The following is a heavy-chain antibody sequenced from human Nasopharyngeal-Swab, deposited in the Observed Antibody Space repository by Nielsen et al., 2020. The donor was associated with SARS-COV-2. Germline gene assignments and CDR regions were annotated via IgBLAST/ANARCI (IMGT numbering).Heavy chain of an antibody. J-gene: IGHJ4*02. Sequence: WIRQPPGKGLEWVSYISSSGRTIYYADSVKGRFTIPRDNAKNSLYPQMNSLRAEDTAVYYCARECALVGATKDYWGQGTLVTVSS. V-gene: IGHV3-11*04. CDR2: ISSSGRTI. CDR3: ARECALVGATKDY. D-gene: IGHD1-26*01.